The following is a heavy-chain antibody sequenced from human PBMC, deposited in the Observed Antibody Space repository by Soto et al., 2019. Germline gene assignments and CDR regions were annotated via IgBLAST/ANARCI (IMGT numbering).Heavy chain of an antibody. Sequence: PSETLSLTCAVYGGSFSGYYWSWIRQPPGKGLEWIGEINHSGSTNYNPSLKSRVTISVDTSKNQFSLKLSSVTAADTAVYYCARGRPLDSSVYRAPAVSDLSYYYSGRDVWGQGTTVTVSS. J-gene: IGHJ6*02. CDR2: INHSGST. CDR3: ARGRPLDSSVYRAPAVSDLSYYYSGRDV. V-gene: IGHV4-34*01. CDR1: GGSFSGYY. D-gene: IGHD3-22*01.